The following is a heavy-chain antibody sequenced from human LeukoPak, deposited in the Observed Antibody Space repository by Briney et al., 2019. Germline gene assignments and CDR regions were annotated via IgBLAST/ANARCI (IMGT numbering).Heavy chain of an antibody. D-gene: IGHD6-19*01. V-gene: IGHV5-51*01. CDR1: GYSINNYW. J-gene: IGHJ4*02. CDR2: IYPADSDI. Sequence: GESLKISCKGSGYSINNYWIGWVRQMPGKGLEWMGIIYPADSDIRYSPSFQGQVTISADKSISTAYLQWSSLKASDTAMYYCARQGFGSSSGCSDWGQGTLVTVSS. CDR3: ARQGFGSSSGCSD.